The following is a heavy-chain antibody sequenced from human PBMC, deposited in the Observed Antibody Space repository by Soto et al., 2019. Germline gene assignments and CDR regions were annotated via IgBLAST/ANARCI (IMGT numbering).Heavy chain of an antibody. CDR1: GFTFSSYG. CDR2: IWYDGSNK. Sequence: QVQLVESGGGVVQPGRSLRLSCAASGFTFSSYGMHWVRQAPGKGLEWVAVIWYDGSNKYYADSVKGRFTISRDNSKNTLYLQMNSLRAQDTAVYYCARGRGFTIFEATFDYSGQGTLVTVSS. D-gene: IGHD3-9*01. CDR3: ARGRGFTIFEATFDY. J-gene: IGHJ4*02. V-gene: IGHV3-33*01.